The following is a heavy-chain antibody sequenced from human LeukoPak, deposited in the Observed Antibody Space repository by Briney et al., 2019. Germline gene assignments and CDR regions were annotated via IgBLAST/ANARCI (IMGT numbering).Heavy chain of an antibody. V-gene: IGHV3-21*01. CDR1: GFTFSSYS. CDR2: ISSSSSYI. CDR3: ARRWFGEDDAFDI. J-gene: IGHJ3*02. Sequence: GGSLRLSCAASGFTFSSYSMNWVRQAPGKGLEWVSSISSSSSYIYYADSVKGRFTISRDNSKNTLYLQMNSLRAEDTAVYYCARRWFGEDDAFDIWGQGTMVTVSS. D-gene: IGHD3-10*01.